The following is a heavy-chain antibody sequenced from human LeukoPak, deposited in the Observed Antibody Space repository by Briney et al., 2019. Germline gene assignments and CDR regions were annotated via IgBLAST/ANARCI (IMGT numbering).Heavy chain of an antibody. CDR1: GFTFDDYA. CDR2: IGWNSGNI. J-gene: IGHJ4*02. V-gene: IGHV3-9*01. CDR3: AKGDQYSSGSSDY. D-gene: IGHD6-19*01. Sequence: GGSLRLSCAASGFTFDDYAMHWVRQAPGKGLEWVSGIGWNSGNIGYADSVKGRFTISRDNAKNSLYLQMNSLRAEDTAFYYCAKGDQYSSGSSDYWGQGTLVTVSS.